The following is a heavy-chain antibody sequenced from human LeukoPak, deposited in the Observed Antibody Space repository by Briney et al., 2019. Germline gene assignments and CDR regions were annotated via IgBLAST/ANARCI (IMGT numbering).Heavy chain of an antibody. V-gene: IGHV3-48*04. Sequence: GGSLRLSCAASGFTVSSNEMSWVRQAPGKGLEWISYLSSGSDSIFYADSVKGRFTISRDNAKNSLYLQMNSLRAEDTAVYYCARLAAPDAFDIWGQGTMVTVSS. CDR3: ARLAAPDAFDI. CDR2: LSSGSDSI. CDR1: GFTVSSNE. J-gene: IGHJ3*02. D-gene: IGHD6-13*01.